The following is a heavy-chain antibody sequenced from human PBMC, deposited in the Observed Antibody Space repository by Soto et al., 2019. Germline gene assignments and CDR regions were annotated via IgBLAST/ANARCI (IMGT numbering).Heavy chain of an antibody. Sequence: GGSLRLSCTASGFTFSSYSMNWVRQAPGKGLEWVSSISSSSSYIYYADSVKGRFTISRDNAKNSLYLQMNSLRAEDTAVYYCAIGAVAGTFDYWGQGTLVTVSS. V-gene: IGHV3-21*01. CDR1: GFTFSSYS. J-gene: IGHJ4*02. CDR2: ISSSSSYI. CDR3: AIGAVAGTFDY. D-gene: IGHD6-19*01.